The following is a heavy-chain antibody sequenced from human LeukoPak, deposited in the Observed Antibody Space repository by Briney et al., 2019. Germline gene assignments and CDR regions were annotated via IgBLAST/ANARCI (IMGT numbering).Heavy chain of an antibody. D-gene: IGHD3-22*01. CDR2: IYYSGST. CDR1: GGSISSGGYY. Sequence: SETLSLTCTVSGGSISSGGYYWSWIRQHPGKGLEWIGYIYYSGSTYYNPSLKSRVTISVDTSKNQFSLKLSSVTAADTAVYYCATEMIGLGMDVWGQGTTVTVSS. CDR3: ATEMIGLGMDV. V-gene: IGHV4-31*03. J-gene: IGHJ6*02.